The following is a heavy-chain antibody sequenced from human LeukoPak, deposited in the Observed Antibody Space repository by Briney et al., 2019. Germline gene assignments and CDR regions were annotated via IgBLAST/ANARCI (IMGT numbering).Heavy chain of an antibody. CDR3: ARDQRAVAGRRNAFDI. V-gene: IGHV1-69*13. CDR1: GGTFSSYA. J-gene: IGHJ3*02. CDR2: IIPIFGTA. D-gene: IGHD6-19*01. Sequence: SVKVSCKASGGTFSSYAISWVRQAPGQGLEWMGGIIPIFGTANYAQKFQGRVTITADESTSTAYMELSSLRSDDTAVYYCARDQRAVAGRRNAFDIWGQGTMVTVSS.